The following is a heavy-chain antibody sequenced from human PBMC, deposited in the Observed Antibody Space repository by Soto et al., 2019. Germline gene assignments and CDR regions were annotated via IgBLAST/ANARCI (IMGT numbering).Heavy chain of an antibody. CDR3: AKDRGYSYGQPDY. CDR1: GFTFSSYG. J-gene: IGHJ4*02. Sequence: QVQLVESGGGVVQPGRSLRLSCAASGFTFSSYGMHWVRQAPGKGLEWVAVISYDGSNKYYADSVKGRFTISRDNSKNTLYLQMNSLRAEDKAVYYCAKDRGYSYGQPDYWGQGTLVTVSS. D-gene: IGHD5-18*01. V-gene: IGHV3-30*18. CDR2: ISYDGSNK.